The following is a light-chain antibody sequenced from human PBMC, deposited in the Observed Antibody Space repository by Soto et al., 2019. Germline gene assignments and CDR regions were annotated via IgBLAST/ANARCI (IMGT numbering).Light chain of an antibody. Sequence: QSALTQPASVSGSPGQSITISRTGTSSDVGGYNYVSWYQQHPGEAPILLIYDVSTRPPGISNRFSASKSGNTASLTISGLRPEDEADYYCSSYARSSDFVFGTGTKLTVL. CDR3: SSYARSSDFV. J-gene: IGLJ1*01. CDR2: DVS. CDR1: SSDVGGYNY. V-gene: IGLV2-14*03.